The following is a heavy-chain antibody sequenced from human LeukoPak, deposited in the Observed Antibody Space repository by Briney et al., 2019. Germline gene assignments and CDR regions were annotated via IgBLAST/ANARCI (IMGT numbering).Heavy chain of an antibody. Sequence: EASVKVSCTASGGTFSSYAISWVRQAPGQGLEWMGGIIPIFGTANYAQKFQDRVTITADESTSTAYMELSSLRSEDTAVYYCARRTYYYDSSGSRVYYFDYWGQGTLVTVSS. CDR2: IIPIFGTA. CDR1: GGTFSSYA. CDR3: ARRTYYYDSSGSRVYYFDY. V-gene: IGHV1-69*13. J-gene: IGHJ4*02. D-gene: IGHD3-22*01.